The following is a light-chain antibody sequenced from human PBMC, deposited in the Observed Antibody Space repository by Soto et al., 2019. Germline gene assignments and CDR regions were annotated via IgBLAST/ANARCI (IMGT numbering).Light chain of an antibody. J-gene: IGKJ2*01. Sequence: EIVLTQSPATLSLSPGDRATLSCRASQSISNYLAWYQQRPGQPPRLLIYGASSRATGIPDRFSGSGSGTDFSLTISRLEPEDSAVYYCQQYGSSRYTFGQGTKLEI. CDR2: GAS. CDR3: QQYGSSRYT. V-gene: IGKV3-20*01. CDR1: QSISNY.